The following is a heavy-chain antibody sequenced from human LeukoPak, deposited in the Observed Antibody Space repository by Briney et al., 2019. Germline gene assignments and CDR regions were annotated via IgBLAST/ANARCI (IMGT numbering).Heavy chain of an antibody. V-gene: IGHV3-21*01. J-gene: IGHJ4*02. CDR1: GFTFSSYS. CDR2: ISSSSSYI. CDR3: ARGSPGTQNDY. D-gene: IGHD3-10*01. Sequence: GGSLRLSRAASGFTFSSYSMNWVRQAPGKGLEWVSSISSSSSYIYYADSVKGRFTISRDNAKNSLYLQMNSLRAEDTAVYYCARGSPGTQNDYWGQGTLVTVSS.